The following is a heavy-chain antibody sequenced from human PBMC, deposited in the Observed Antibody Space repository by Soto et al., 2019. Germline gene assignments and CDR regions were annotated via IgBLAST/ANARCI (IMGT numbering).Heavy chain of an antibody. CDR1: GFTFSIYA. CDR2: ISGSGCST. CDR3: ASRSSYGYPPIDY. D-gene: IGHD5-18*01. J-gene: IGHJ4*02. V-gene: IGHV3-23*01. Sequence: EVQLLESGGGLVQPGGSLRLSCSASGFTFSIYAMSWVRQAPGKGLEWVSAISGSGCSTYYADSLKGRFTISRDNSKNTLYLKMNSLRAEDTAVYYCASRSSYGYPPIDYWGQGPLVTVSS.